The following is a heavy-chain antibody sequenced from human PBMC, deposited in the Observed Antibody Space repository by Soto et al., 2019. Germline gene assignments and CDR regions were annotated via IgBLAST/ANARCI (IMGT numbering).Heavy chain of an antibody. D-gene: IGHD3-22*01. CDR3: AKVEYYYDTNYYFDY. V-gene: IGHV3-23*01. Sequence: LRLSCAASGFTFSSYAMSWVRQAPGKGLEWVSAISGSGGSTYYADSVKGRFTISRDNSKNTLYLQMNSLRAEDTAVYYCAKVEYYYDTNYYFDYWGQGTLVTVSS. CDR2: ISGSGGST. CDR1: GFTFSSYA. J-gene: IGHJ4*02.